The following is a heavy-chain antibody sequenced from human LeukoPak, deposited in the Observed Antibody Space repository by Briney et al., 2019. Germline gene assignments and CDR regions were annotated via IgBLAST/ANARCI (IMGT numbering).Heavy chain of an antibody. J-gene: IGHJ4*02. Sequence: ASVTVSCKASGYSFTTYDINWVRQATGQGLEWMGWMNLKSGYTGYAQKFQGRVTITRDTSTSTVYMELSSLRSEDTAVYYCARVAGSIDYWGQGPLVTVSS. CDR1: GYSFTTYD. CDR2: MNLKSGYT. CDR3: ARVAGSIDY. V-gene: IGHV1-8*03. D-gene: IGHD1-26*01.